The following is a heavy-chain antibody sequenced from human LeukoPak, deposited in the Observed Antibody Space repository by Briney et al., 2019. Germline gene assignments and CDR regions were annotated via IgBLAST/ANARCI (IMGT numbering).Heavy chain of an antibody. CDR2: IYGGGSI. D-gene: IGHD6-19*01. J-gene: IGHJ4*02. CDR1: GFSISGYW. V-gene: IGHV3-53*01. CDR3: ATKGYDSGWYGN. Sequence: GGSLRLSCTTSGFSISGYWMHWVRQAPGKGLEWVSIIYGGGSIYYADSVQGRFTISRDNSKNTMYLQMNALRAEDTAVYYCATKGYDSGWYGNWGQGTLVTVSS.